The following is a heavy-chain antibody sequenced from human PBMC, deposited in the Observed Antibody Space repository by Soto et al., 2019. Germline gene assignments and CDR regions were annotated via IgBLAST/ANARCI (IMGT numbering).Heavy chain of an antibody. D-gene: IGHD6-13*01. V-gene: IGHV1-3*01. J-gene: IGHJ6*02. CDR3: ASSNIAAAPYGMDV. CDR1: GYTFTRYA. Sequence: GASVKVSCKASGYTFTRYAMDWVRQAPGQRLEWMGWINAGNGNTKYSQKFQGRVTITRDTSASTAYMELSSLRSEDTAVYYCASSNIAAAPYGMDVWGQGTTVTVSS. CDR2: INAGNGNT.